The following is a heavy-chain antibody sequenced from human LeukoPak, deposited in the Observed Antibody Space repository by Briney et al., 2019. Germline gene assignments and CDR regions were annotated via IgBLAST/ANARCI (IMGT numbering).Heavy chain of an antibody. CDR1: GFTFSSYD. CDR3: ARVYSNDNGY. Sequence: GRSLRLYCAASGFTFSSYDMHWVRQAPGQGLEWVAVISYDGSNKYYADSVKGRFTIYRDNSKNTLYLQMNSLRAEDTAVYYCARVYSNDNGYWGQGTLVTVSS. J-gene: IGHJ4*02. CDR2: ISYDGSNK. V-gene: IGHV3-30*04. D-gene: IGHD6-13*01.